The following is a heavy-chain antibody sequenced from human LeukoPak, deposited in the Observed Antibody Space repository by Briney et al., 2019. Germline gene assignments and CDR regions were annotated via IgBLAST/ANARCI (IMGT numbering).Heavy chain of an antibody. CDR2: IYYSGST. CDR3: ARARKLRFLEWLDRPHAFDI. CDR1: GGSISSYY. V-gene: IGHV4-59*01. J-gene: IGHJ3*02. Sequence: SETLSLTCTVSGGSISSYYWSWIRQPPGKGLEWIGYIYYSGSTNYNPSLKSRVTISVDTSKNQFSLKLSSVTAADAAVYYCARARKLRFLEWLDRPHAFDIWGQGTMVTVSS. D-gene: IGHD3-3*01.